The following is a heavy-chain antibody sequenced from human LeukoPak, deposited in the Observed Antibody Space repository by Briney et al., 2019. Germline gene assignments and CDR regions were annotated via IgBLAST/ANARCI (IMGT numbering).Heavy chain of an antibody. CDR1: GYTFTSYD. Sequence: ASVKVSCKASGYTFTSYDINWVRQATGQGLEWMGWMNPNSGNTGYAQKFQGRVTMTRNTSISTAYMELSSLRSEDTAVYYCARVQYCSSTSCYWYFQHWGQGTLVTVSS. V-gene: IGHV1-8*01. J-gene: IGHJ1*01. CDR3: ARVQYCSSTSCYWYFQH. CDR2: MNPNSGNT. D-gene: IGHD2-2*01.